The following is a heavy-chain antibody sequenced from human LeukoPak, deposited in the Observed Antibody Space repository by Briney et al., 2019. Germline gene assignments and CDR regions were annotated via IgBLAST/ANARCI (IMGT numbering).Heavy chain of an antibody. J-gene: IGHJ4*02. D-gene: IGHD6-13*01. V-gene: IGHV3-21*01. CDR3: ASRIAAAGGYDY. Sequence: GGSLRLSCAASGFTFSSYSMNWVRQAPGKGLEWVSSISSSSSYIYYADSVKGRFTISRDNAKNSLYLQMNSLRAEDTAVYYCASRIAAAGGYDYWGKGTLVTVSS. CDR2: ISSSSSYI. CDR1: GFTFSSYS.